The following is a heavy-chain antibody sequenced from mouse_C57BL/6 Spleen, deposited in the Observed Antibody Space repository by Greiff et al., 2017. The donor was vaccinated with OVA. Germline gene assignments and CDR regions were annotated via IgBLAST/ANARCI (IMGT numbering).Heavy chain of an antibody. CDR3: ARLGYYGAMNF. V-gene: IGHV4-1*02. CDR2: INPDSSTI. Sequence: EVKVEESGGGLVQPGGSLKLSCAASGFDFSRYWMSWVRQAPGKGLKWIGEINPDSSTINYSPSLKDKFIISRDNAKNTLYLQMSKVRSEDTALYYCARLGYYGAMNFWGQGTSVTVSS. D-gene: IGHD1-1*01. J-gene: IGHJ4*01. CDR1: GFDFSRYW.